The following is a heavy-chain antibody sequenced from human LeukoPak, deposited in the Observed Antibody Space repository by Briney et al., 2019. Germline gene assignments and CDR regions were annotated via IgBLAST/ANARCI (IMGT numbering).Heavy chain of an antibody. CDR1: GFTVSNNY. D-gene: IGHD6-19*01. CDR2: IYSGGST. V-gene: IGHV3-53*01. Sequence: GGSLRLSCVVSGFTVSNNYMTWVRQAPGKGLKWVSVIYSGGSTYYADSVKGRFTISRDNSKNTLYLQMNSLRPEDTAVYYCARDTSSGWSTYWGQGTLVTVSS. CDR3: ARDTSSGWSTY. J-gene: IGHJ4*02.